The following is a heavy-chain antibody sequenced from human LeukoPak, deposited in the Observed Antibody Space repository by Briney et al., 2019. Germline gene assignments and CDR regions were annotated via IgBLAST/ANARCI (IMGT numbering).Heavy chain of an antibody. CDR2: IYHSGST. J-gene: IGHJ5*02. CDR1: GYSISSGYY. V-gene: IGHV4-38-2*02. CDR3: ARVPSGYDYIIPWFDP. D-gene: IGHD5-12*01. Sequence: KPSETLSLTCTVSGYSISSGYYWGWVRQPPGKGLEWIGSIYHSGSTYYNPSLKSRVTISVDTSKNQFSLKLSSVTAADTAVYYCARVPSGYDYIIPWFDPWGQGTLVTVSS.